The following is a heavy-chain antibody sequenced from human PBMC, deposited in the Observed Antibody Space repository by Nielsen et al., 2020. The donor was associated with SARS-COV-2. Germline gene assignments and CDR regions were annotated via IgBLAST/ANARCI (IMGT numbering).Heavy chain of an antibody. CDR2: ISSSSSFT. D-gene: IGHD6-19*01. Sequence: GESLKISCRGSGFDFGDNYMTWIRQSPGKGLEWISYISSSSSFTTYADSVKDRFSISRDNARSTMYLQMNSLRVEDTAVYYCASSGPYFDYWGQGTLVTVSS. CDR1: GFDFGDNY. V-gene: IGHV3-11*06. CDR3: ASSGPYFDY. J-gene: IGHJ4*02.